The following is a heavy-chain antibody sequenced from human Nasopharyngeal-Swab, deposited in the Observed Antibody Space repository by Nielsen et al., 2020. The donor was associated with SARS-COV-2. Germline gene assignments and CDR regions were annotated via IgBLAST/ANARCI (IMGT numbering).Heavy chain of an antibody. CDR1: GGSINSSSYY. CDR3: AISGWYYAFDI. J-gene: IGHJ3*02. D-gene: IGHD6-19*01. CDR2: IYYSGST. V-gene: IGHV4-39*07. Sequence: SETLSLTCTVSGGSINSSSYYWGWIRQPPGKGLEWIGGIYYSGSTYYNPSLESRVTISVDTSKNQFSLKLSSVTAADTAVYYCAISGWYYAFDIWGQGTMVTVSS.